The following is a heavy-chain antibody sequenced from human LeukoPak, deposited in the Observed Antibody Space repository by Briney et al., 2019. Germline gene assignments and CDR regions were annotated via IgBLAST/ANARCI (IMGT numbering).Heavy chain of an antibody. J-gene: IGHJ4*02. Sequence: SETLSLTCTVSGGSISSSSYYWGWIRQPPGKGLEWIGSIYYSGSTYYNPSLKSRVTISVDTSKNQFSLKLSSVTAADTAVYYCAYQYCRGGSCYLWPFDYWGQGTLVTVSS. CDR3: AYQYCRGGSCYLWPFDY. CDR1: GGSISSSSYY. D-gene: IGHD2-15*01. CDR2: IYYSGST. V-gene: IGHV4-39*01.